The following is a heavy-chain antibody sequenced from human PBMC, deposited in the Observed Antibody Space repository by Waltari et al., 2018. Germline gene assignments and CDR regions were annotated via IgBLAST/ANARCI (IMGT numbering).Heavy chain of an antibody. CDR1: GFTFSSYA. V-gene: IGHV3-30-3*01. Sequence: QVQLVESGGGVVQPGRSLRLSCAASGFTFSSYAMHWVRQAPGKGLEWVAVISYDGSNKYYEDSVKGRFTISRDNSKNTLYLQMNSLRAEDTAVYYCARDYYYDSSGYYGYWGQGTLVTVSS. CDR3: ARDYYYDSSGYYGY. CDR2: ISYDGSNK. D-gene: IGHD3-22*01. J-gene: IGHJ4*02.